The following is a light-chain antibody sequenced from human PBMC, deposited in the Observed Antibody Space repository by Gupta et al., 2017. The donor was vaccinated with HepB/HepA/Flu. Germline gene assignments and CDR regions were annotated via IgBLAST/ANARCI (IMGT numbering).Light chain of an antibody. CDR3: QSYDTSLSGVV. Sequence: QSVLTQPPSVSGAPGQRVTISCTGRRSNIGAGYDVHWYQHLPGTAPKLLIYDDSNRPSGVPDRFSGSKSGTSASLAITGLQADDEADYYCQSYDTSLSGVVFGGGTKLTVL. CDR2: DDS. CDR1: RSNIGAGYD. J-gene: IGLJ2*01. V-gene: IGLV1-40*01.